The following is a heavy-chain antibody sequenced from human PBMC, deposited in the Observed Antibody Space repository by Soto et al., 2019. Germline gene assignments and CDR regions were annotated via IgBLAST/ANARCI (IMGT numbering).Heavy chain of an antibody. D-gene: IGHD5-18*01. CDR1: GYSFANYW. Sequence: GESLKISCKASGYSFANYWIGWVCQKPGKGLEWMGVIYPGDSETTYSPSFEGQVIISVDRSRGTAFLEWSSLRASDTAMYYCARPGAPTDTVVYDFWGQGTQVTVSS. J-gene: IGHJ4*02. V-gene: IGHV5-51*01. CDR2: IYPGDSET. CDR3: ARPGAPTDTVVYDF.